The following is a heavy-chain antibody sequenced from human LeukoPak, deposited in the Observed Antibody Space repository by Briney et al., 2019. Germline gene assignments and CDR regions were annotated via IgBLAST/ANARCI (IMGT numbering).Heavy chain of an antibody. V-gene: IGHV3-74*01. J-gene: IGHJ4*02. CDR2: INSDGSST. D-gene: IGHD3-22*01. Sequence: QPGGSLRLSCAASGFTFSSYWMHWVRQAPGKGLVCVSRINSDGSSTNYADSVKGRFTISRDNAKNTLYLQMNSLRVEDTAVYYCARAVRRSGYYKDYYFDYWGQGTLVTVSS. CDR3: ARAVRRSGYYKDYYFDY. CDR1: GFTFSSYW.